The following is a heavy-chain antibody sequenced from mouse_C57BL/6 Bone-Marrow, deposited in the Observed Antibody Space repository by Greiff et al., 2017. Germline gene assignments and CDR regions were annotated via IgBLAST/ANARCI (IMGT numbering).Heavy chain of an antibody. D-gene: IGHD6-1*01. CDR2: IYPSDSET. CDR3: ARTYSATVAYAMDY. J-gene: IGHJ4*01. V-gene: IGHV1-61*01. CDR1: GYTFTSYW. Sequence: VQLQQPGAELVRPGSSVKLSCKASGYTFTSYWMDWVKQRPGQGLEWIGYIYPSDSETYYNQKFKDKGTFTVDKSSSTSYLQLSSLTSEDSAVYYCARTYSATVAYAMDYWGQGTSVTVSS.